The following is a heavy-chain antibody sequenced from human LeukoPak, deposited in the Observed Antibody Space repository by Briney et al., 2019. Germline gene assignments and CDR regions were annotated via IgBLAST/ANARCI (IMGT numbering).Heavy chain of an antibody. Sequence: GGSLRLSCAAPGFTFSTYAMSWVRQAPGKGLEWVSTISDNGGSTYYADSVKGRFTISRDNSKNTLYLQMNSLRVEDTAVYYCAKPPPDSSSWLFDYWGQGTLVTVSS. CDR2: ISDNGGST. J-gene: IGHJ4*02. CDR1: GFTFSTYA. V-gene: IGHV3-23*01. CDR3: AKPPPDSSSWLFDY. D-gene: IGHD6-13*01.